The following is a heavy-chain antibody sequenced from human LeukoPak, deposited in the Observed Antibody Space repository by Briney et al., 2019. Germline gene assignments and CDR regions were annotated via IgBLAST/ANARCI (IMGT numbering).Heavy chain of an antibody. CDR2: ISSSSSTI. J-gene: IGHJ6*03. Sequence: PGGSLRLSCAASGFTFSSYSMNWVRQAPGKGLEWVSYISSSSSTIYYADSVKGRFTISRDNAKNSLYLQMNSLRAEDTAVYYCARDTGYSSGDYMDVWGKGTTVTVSS. CDR1: GFTFSSYS. D-gene: IGHD6-19*01. CDR3: ARDTGYSSGDYMDV. V-gene: IGHV3-48*01.